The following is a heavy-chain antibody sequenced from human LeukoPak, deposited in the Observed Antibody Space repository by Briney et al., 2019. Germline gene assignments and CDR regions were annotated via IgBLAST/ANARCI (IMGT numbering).Heavy chain of an antibody. J-gene: IGHJ3*02. D-gene: IGHD3-10*01. CDR1: GYTFTGYY. CDR2: INPNSGGT. Sequence: ASVKVSCKASGYTFTGYYMHWVRQAPGQGLEWMGWINPNSGGTNYAQKFQGRVTMTRDTSISTAYMEMSRLRPDDTAVYYCARNLWFGESSDAFDMWGQGTMVTVSS. CDR3: ARNLWFGESSDAFDM. V-gene: IGHV1-2*02.